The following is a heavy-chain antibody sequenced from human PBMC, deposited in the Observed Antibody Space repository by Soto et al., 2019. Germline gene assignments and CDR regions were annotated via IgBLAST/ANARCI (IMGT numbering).Heavy chain of an antibody. CDR3: ARRREELTRDYYYYSCMDV. CDR2: IYYSGST. CDR1: GGSISSGDYY. V-gene: IGHV4-30-4*01. D-gene: IGHD1-26*01. Sequence: PSETPSLTCTVSGGSISSGDYYWSWIRQPPGKGLEWIGYIYYSGSTYYNPSLKSRVTISVDTSKNQFSMKLSSVTSADTAVYYCARRREELTRDYYYYSCMDVWGQGTRVTVSS. J-gene: IGHJ6*02.